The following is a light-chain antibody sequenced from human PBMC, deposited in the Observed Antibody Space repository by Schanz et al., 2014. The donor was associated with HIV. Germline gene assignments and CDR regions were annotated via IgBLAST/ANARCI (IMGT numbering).Light chain of an antibody. Sequence: QSALAQPASVSGSPGQSITISCTGTSSDVGGYNYVSWYQRHPGKAPKLMIYDVSNRPSGVSNRFSGSKSGNTASLTVSGLQAEDEADYYCSSYEGIHNWVFGGGTKLTVL. V-gene: IGLV2-14*03. J-gene: IGLJ3*02. CDR3: SSYEGIHNWV. CDR1: SSDVGGYNY. CDR2: DVS.